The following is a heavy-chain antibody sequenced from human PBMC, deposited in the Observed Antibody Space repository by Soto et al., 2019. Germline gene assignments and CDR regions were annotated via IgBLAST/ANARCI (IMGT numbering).Heavy chain of an antibody. CDR2: VTPSGRS. CDR1: GGSFNSYF. Sequence: SETLSLTCAVYGGSFNSYFWNWVRQPPGKGLEWIGEVTPSGRSNYNPSLKSRVTISKDTSKNQFSLEVRSVTAADTAVYYCTTSGRNWADSFDIWGQGAMVTVSS. CDR3: TTSGRNWADSFDI. J-gene: IGHJ3*02. D-gene: IGHD3-16*01. V-gene: IGHV4-34*01.